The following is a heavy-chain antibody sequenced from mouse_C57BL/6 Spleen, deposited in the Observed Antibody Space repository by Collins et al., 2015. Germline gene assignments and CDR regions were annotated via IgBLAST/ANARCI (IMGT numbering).Heavy chain of an antibody. CDR3: ARKRGNYDAMDY. J-gene: IGHJ4*01. Sequence: QVQLKQSGPGLVQPSQSLSITCTVSGFSLTSNAVHWVRQSPGKGLEWLGMIWSGGTTDYNAAFISRLSISKDNPKSQVFFKMNSLQVDDTAIYYCARKRGNYDAMDYWGQGTSVTVSS. CDR2: IWSGGTT. CDR1: GFSLTSNA. V-gene: IGHV2-2*01.